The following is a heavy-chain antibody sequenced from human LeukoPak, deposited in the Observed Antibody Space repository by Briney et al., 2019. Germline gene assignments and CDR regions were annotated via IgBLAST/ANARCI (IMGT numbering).Heavy chain of an antibody. CDR1: GFTFSSYA. CDR3: ARARARFDY. J-gene: IGHJ4*02. Sequence: GGSLRLSCAASGFTFSSYAMHWVRQAPGKGLEWVAVISYDGSNKYYADSVKGRFTISRDNSKNTLYLQMNSLRAEDTAVYYCARARARFDYWGQGTLVTVSS. V-gene: IGHV3-30-3*01. CDR2: ISYDGSNK.